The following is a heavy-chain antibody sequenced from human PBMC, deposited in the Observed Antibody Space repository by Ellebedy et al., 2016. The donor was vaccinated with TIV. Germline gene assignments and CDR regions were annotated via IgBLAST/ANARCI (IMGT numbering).Heavy chain of an antibody. D-gene: IGHD2-15*01. CDR2: INHSGST. CDR3: ATVGYCSGGSCYLNWFDP. Sequence: SETLSLTCAVYGGSFTDSYWSWIRQPPGKGLEWIGEINHSGSTNYNPSLKSRVTISVDRSKNQFSLKMTSGTAADTAVYYCATVGYCSGGSCYLNWFDPWGQGTLVTVSS. CDR1: GGSFTDSY. J-gene: IGHJ5*02. V-gene: IGHV4-34*01.